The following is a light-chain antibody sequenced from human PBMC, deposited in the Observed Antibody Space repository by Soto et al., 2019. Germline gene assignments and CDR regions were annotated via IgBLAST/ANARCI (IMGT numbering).Light chain of an antibody. V-gene: IGKV3-20*01. CDR2: VGY. J-gene: IGKJ5*01. CDR3: QHYVERSPIT. Sequence: DIVLDQSPVTLSLSPGERATLSCRASQTFRHLLAWYQQKPGQPPMLLIYVGYYRATETPPRFSGSGSGTDFTLTISRLEPEDFALYYCQHYVERSPITFGQGTRLEIK. CDR1: QTFRHL.